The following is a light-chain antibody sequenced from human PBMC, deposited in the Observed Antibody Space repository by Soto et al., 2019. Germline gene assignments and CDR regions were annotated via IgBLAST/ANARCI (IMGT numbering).Light chain of an antibody. Sequence: EIVMTQSPATLSVSPGERATLSCRASQSVSSNLAWYQQKPGQAPRLLIYGASTRATGIPARFSGSGSGTEFTLTISSLHSEDFAVYYCQQYNNWRITFGQGTRLEIK. V-gene: IGKV3-15*01. CDR3: QQYNNWRIT. J-gene: IGKJ5*01. CDR1: QSVSSN. CDR2: GAS.